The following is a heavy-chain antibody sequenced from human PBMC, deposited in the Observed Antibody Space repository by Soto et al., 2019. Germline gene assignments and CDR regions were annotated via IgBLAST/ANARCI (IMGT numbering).Heavy chain of an antibody. D-gene: IGHD2-15*01. CDR1: GGSFSGYY. V-gene: IGHV4-34*01. Sequence: SETLSLTCAVYGGSFSGYYWSWIRQPPGKGLEWIGEINHSGSTNYNPSLKSRVTISVDTSKNQFSLKLSSVTAADTAVYYCARSRCSGGSCYLTKNFDYWGQGTLVTVSS. CDR3: ARSRCSGGSCYLTKNFDY. J-gene: IGHJ4*02. CDR2: INHSGST.